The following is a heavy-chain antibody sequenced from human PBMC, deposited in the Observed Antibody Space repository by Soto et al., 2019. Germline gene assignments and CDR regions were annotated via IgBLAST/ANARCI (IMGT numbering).Heavy chain of an antibody. CDR3: ARDQTGYCTNGVCFPPALDY. Sequence: GGSHSLSCAASGFTFRSYGMHWVRQAPGKGLEWVAVIWYDGSNKYYADSVKGRFTISRDNSKNTLYLQMNSLRAEDTAVYYCARDQTGYCTNGVCFPPALDYWGQGTLVTVSS. CDR1: GFTFRSYG. V-gene: IGHV3-33*01. D-gene: IGHD2-8*01. CDR2: IWYDGSNK. J-gene: IGHJ4*02.